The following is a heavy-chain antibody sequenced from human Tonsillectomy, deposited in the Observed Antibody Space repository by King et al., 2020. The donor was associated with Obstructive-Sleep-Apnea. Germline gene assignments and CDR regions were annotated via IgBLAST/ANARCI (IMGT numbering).Heavy chain of an antibody. V-gene: IGHV4-31*03. J-gene: IGHJ4*02. CDR2: IYYSGST. CDR3: ASIPASLLIYFDY. D-gene: IGHD2-21*01. CDR1: GGAISSGGYY. Sequence: QLQESGPGLVKPSQTLSLTCTVSGGAISSGGYYWSWIRQHPGKGLEWLGDIYYSGSTYYNPSLKGRVTISVDTSKNQFSLKLSSVTAADTAVYYCASIPASLLIYFDYWGQGTLVTVSS.